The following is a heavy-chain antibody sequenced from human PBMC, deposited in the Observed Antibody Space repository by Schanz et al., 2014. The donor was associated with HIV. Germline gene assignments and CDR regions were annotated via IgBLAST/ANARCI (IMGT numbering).Heavy chain of an antibody. CDR1: GFTFSNYG. V-gene: IGHV3-33*06. J-gene: IGHJ4*02. Sequence: VQLLESGGGVVQPGRSLRLSCAASGFTFSNYGMHWVRQAPGKGLEWVALIWYDGSNKYYADSVKGRFTISKDNSKNTLYLQMNSLRVEDTAVYYCANEEVPNDYWGQGTLVTVSS. CDR3: ANEEVPNDY. CDR2: IWYDGSNK.